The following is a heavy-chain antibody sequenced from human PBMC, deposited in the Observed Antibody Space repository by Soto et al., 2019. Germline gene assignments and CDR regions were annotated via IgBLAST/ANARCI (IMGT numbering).Heavy chain of an antibody. CDR1: GGTFSSYA. CDR2: IIPIFGTA. D-gene: IGHD4-17*01. V-gene: IGHV1-69*13. Sequence: ASVKVSCKASGGTFSSYAISWVRQAPGQGLEWMGGIIPIFGTANYAQKFQGRLTITADESTSTAYMELSSLRSEDTAVYYCAIHAVTTEATTAYYYYGMDVWGQGTTVTVSS. CDR3: AIHAVTTEATTAYYYYGMDV. J-gene: IGHJ6*02.